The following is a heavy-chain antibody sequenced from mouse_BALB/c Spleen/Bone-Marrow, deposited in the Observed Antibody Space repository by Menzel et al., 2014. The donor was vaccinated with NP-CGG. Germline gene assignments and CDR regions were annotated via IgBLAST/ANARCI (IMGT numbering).Heavy chain of an antibody. CDR2: IWAGGST. CDR3: ARGSYYEGAMDY. D-gene: IGHD1-1*01. J-gene: IGHJ4*01. V-gene: IGHV2-9*02. CDR1: GFSLTSYG. Sequence: VQVVESGPGLVAPSQSLSIPCTVSGFSLTSYGVHWVRQPPGKVLEWLGVIWAGGSTNYNSALMSRLSISKDNSKSQVFVKMNSLQTDDTAMYYCARGSYYEGAMDYWGQGTSVTVSS.